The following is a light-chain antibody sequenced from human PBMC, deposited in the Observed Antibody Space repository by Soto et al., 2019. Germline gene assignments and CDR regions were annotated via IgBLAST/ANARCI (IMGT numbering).Light chain of an antibody. V-gene: IGLV2-14*01. CDR3: TSYTSSTTWV. J-gene: IGLJ3*02. CDR1: SGDVGRYNY. CDR2: EVS. Sequence: QSALTQPASVSGSPGQSITISCTGTSGDVGRYNYVSWYQQHPGKAPKLMIYEVSNRPSGVSNRFSASKSGNTASLTISGLQAEDEADYYCTSYTSSTTWVFGGGTKLTVL.